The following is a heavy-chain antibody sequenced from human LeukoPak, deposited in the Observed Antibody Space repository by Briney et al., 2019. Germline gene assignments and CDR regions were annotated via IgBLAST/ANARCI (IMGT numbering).Heavy chain of an antibody. CDR1: GGSINSQY. Sequence: TSETLSLTCTVSGGSINSQYWSWVRQPPGKALEWIGHIYTSGSTSYNPSLKSRVTISVDTSKNQVSLQLNSVTAADTALYYCARHGRRSGLAWFDPWGQGTLVTVSS. D-gene: IGHD3-3*01. CDR2: IYTSGST. CDR3: ARHGRRSGLAWFDP. J-gene: IGHJ5*02. V-gene: IGHV4-4*09.